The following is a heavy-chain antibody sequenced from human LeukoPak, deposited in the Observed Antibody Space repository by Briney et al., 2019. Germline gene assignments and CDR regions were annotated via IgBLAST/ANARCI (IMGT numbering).Heavy chain of an antibody. D-gene: IGHD4-17*01. J-gene: IGHJ4*02. CDR3: ARGYGDYDNYLDY. CDR1: GFTFRSYA. CDR2: ISYDGSNK. V-gene: IGHV3-30-3*01. Sequence: PGGSLRLSCAASGFTFRSYAMHWVRQAPGKGLEWVAVISYDGSNKYYADSVKGRFTISRDNSKNTLYLQMNSLRAEDTAVYYCARGYGDYDNYLDYWGQGTLVTVSS.